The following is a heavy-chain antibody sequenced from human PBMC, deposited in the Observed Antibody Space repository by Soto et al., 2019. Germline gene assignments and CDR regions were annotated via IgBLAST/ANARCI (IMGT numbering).Heavy chain of an antibody. J-gene: IGHJ5*02. D-gene: IGHD1-1*01. Sequence: SETLSLTCTVSGDSISSGINYWSWIRQHPGKGLEWMAYIFYSGGTYYNPSLKSRVTISVDTSKNQFSLNLSSVTAADTAVYYCAREVSLNFCARYTVLVDWFDPWGQGTLVTVSS. CDR1: GDSISSGINY. V-gene: IGHV4-31*03. CDR2: IFYSGGT. CDR3: AREVSLNFCARYTVLVDWFDP.